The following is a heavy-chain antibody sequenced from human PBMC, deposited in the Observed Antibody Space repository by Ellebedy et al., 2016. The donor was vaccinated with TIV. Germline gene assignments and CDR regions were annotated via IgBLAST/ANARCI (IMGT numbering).Heavy chain of an antibody. Sequence: GESLKISXVVSGFTFSSFAMSWARQAPGKGLEWVSSISGTGAMTYYADSVKGRFTISRDNSKTTLYLHMNSLRAEDTAVYFCAKDRDYSSSYYMGDGSFDVWGQGTMVTVSS. CDR1: GFTFSSFA. CDR2: ISGTGAMT. J-gene: IGHJ3*01. V-gene: IGHV3-23*01. D-gene: IGHD6-13*01. CDR3: AKDRDYSSSYYMGDGSFDV.